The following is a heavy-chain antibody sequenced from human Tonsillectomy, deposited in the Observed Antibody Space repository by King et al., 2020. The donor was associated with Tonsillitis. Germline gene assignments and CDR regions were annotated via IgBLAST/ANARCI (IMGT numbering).Heavy chain of an antibody. CDR2: IKQDGSEK. V-gene: IGHV3-7*03. CDR1: GFTFSSHW. CDR3: VLPWLYTNNGDF. J-gene: IGHJ4*02. Sequence: EVQLVESGGGLVQPGGSLRLSCAASGFTFSSHWMNWVRQAPGKGLQWVANIKQDGSEKYYVASVKGRFTISSDNAKNSLFLQMNSLRTEDTAVYYCVLPWLYTNNGDFWGQGSLVTVSS. D-gene: IGHD3-16*01.